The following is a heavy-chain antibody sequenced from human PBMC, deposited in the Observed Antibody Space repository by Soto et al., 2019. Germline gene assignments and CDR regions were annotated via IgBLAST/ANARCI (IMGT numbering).Heavy chain of an antibody. V-gene: IGHV3-74*01. J-gene: IGHJ6*02. CDR2: INSDGSST. D-gene: IGHD6-13*01. CDR1: GFTFSSYW. CDR3: ARDKSSSWSLYYYYYYGMDV. Sequence: VGSLRLPCAASGFTFSSYWMHWVRQAPGKGLVWVSRINSDGSSTSYADSVKGRFTISRDNAKNTLYLQMNSLRAEDTAVYYCARDKSSSWSLYYYYYYGMDVWGQGTTVTVSS.